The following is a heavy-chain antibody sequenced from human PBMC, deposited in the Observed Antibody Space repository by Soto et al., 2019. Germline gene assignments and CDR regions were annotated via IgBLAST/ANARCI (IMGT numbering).Heavy chain of an antibody. D-gene: IGHD1-1*01. Sequence: SQTLSLTCAISGDSVSSNSAAWNWIRQSPSRGLEWLGRTYYRSKWYNDYAVSVKSRITINPDTSKNQFSLQLNSVTPEDTAVYYCARDLGQLEPIPHYYYYGMDVWGQGTTVTVSS. CDR1: GDSVSSNSAA. CDR2: TYYRSKWYN. CDR3: ARDLGQLEPIPHYYYYGMDV. J-gene: IGHJ6*02. V-gene: IGHV6-1*01.